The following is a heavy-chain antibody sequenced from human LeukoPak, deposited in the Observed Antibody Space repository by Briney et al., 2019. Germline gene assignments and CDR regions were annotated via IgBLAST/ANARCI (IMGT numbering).Heavy chain of an antibody. CDR3: AKEGGSSTWYDGWFDP. J-gene: IGHJ5*02. CDR2: ISGSGGST. Sequence: GGSLRLFCAASGFTFSSYAMSWVRQAPGKGLEWVSGISGSGGSTYYADSVKGRFTISRDTSKNTLYLQMNTLRAEDTAVYYCAKEGGSSTWYDGWFDPWGQGTLVTVSS. D-gene: IGHD6-13*01. V-gene: IGHV3-23*01. CDR1: GFTFSSYA.